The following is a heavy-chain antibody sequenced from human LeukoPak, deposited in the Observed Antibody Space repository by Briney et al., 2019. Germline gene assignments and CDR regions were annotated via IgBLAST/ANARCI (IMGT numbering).Heavy chain of an antibody. V-gene: IGHV4-34*01. D-gene: IGHD6-13*01. CDR1: GGSFSGYY. J-gene: IGHJ4*02. Sequence: SETLSLTCAVYGGSFSGYYWSWIRQPPGKGLEWIGEINHSGSANYNPSLKSRVTISVDTSKNQFSLKLSSVTAADTAVYCCARGRGSGIAARGGQGTLVTVSS. CDR2: INHSGSA. CDR3: ARGRGSGIAAR.